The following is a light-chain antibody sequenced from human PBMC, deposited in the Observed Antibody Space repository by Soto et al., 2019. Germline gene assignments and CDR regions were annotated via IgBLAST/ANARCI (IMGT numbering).Light chain of an antibody. CDR2: DAS. J-gene: IGKJ1*01. CDR3: QQDNSYAGT. Sequence: DIQMTQSPSTLSSPVGDRVTITCRASQSSSRWLAWYQQKPGKAPKLLIYDASSLESGVPSRFSGSGSGTEFILTISSLQPDDFATYYCQQDNSYAGTFGQGTKVEIK. CDR1: QSSSRW. V-gene: IGKV1-5*01.